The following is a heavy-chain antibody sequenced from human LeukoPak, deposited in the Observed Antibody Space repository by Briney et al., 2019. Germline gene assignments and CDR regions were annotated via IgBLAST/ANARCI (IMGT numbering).Heavy chain of an antibody. CDR2: IYYSGST. Sequence: SETLSLTCTVSGGSISSYYWSWIRQPPGKGLEWIGYIYYSGSTNYNPSLKSRVTISVDTSKNQFSLKLSSVTAADTAVYYCARENRLGMDVWGQGTTATVSS. CDR1: GGSISSYY. D-gene: IGHD1-14*01. V-gene: IGHV4-59*01. CDR3: ARENRLGMDV. J-gene: IGHJ6*02.